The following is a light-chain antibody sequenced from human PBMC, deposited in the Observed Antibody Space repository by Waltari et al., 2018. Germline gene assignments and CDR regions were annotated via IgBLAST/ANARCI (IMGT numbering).Light chain of an antibody. CDR3: AAWDDSLSVSYV. CDR1: NSNIGRNS. J-gene: IGLJ1*01. Sequence: QSVLTQPPSASGTPGQRVTSSCSGTNSNIGRNSVFWYQQLPGSAPKLLIYGSNQRPSGVPDRFSASKSGTSASLAISGLRSEDAADYYCAAWDDSLSVSYVFGSGTKVTV. CDR2: GSN. V-gene: IGLV1-47*01.